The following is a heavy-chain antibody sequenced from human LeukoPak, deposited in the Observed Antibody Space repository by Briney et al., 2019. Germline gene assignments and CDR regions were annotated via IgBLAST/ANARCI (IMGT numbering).Heavy chain of an antibody. D-gene: IGHD4-17*01. CDR2: LSGSGGTT. CDR3: AKGGSTSRVTTSRVVFGYYYYLDV. CDR1: GSTFSSHA. Sequence: GGSLRLSCAASGSTFSSHAMSWVRQAPGKGLEWVSSLSGSGGTTYHADSVKGRFSISRDNSKNTLYLQLNSLRAEDTAVYYCAKGGSTSRVTTSRVVFGYYYYLDVWGKGPRSPSP. J-gene: IGHJ6*03. V-gene: IGHV3-23*01.